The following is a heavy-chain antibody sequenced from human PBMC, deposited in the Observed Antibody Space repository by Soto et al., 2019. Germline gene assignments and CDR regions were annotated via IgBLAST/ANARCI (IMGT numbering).Heavy chain of an antibody. CDR3: ARDLPAEVAGTRACDY. V-gene: IGHV1-18*01. D-gene: IGHD6-19*01. CDR2: ISAYNGNT. CDR1: RENYCSSG. Sequence: RGSSVPDSSEASRENYCSSGRSWVRTDTGQGLEWMGWISAYNGNTNYAQKLQGRVTMTTDTSTSTAYMELRSLRSDDTAVYYCARDLPAEVAGTRACDYWGQGTLVTVSS. J-gene: IGHJ4*02.